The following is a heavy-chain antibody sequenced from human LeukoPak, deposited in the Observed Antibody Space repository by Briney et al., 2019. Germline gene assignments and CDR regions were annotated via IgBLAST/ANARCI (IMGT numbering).Heavy chain of an antibody. CDR3: ASADCSSTSCPNDY. CDR2: ISSAGSTK. J-gene: IGHJ4*02. D-gene: IGHD2-2*01. CDR1: GFSFTSYN. Sequence: GGSLRLSCAASGFSFTSYNMNCVRQAPGKGLEWVSYISSAGSTKYYADSVKGRFTISRDNAKNSLYLEMNSLRDEDTAVYYCASADCSSTSCPNDYWGQGTLVTVSS. V-gene: IGHV3-48*02.